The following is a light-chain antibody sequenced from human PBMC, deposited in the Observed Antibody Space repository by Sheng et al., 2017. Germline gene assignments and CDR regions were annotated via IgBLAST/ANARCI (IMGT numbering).Light chain of an antibody. CDR2: GAS. CDR3: QQYGSSPPWT. J-gene: IGKJ1*01. V-gene: IGKV3-20*01. Sequence: EIVLTQSPGTLSLSPGERATLSCRASESITGRYLAWYQQRPGQAPRLLIYGASSRATDIPDRFSGSGSGTDFTLTISRLETEDCGVYYCQQYGSSPPWTFGQGTKVEIK. CDR1: ESITGRY.